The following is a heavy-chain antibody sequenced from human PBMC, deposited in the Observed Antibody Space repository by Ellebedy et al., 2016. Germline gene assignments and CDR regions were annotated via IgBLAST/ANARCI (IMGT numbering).Heavy chain of an antibody. Sequence: GGSLRLSXAASGFTFSNYAMNWVRQAPGKGLEWVSGIIGSGSSTSYPDSVKGRFTISRDNSKNTLYLQMNSLRAEDTALYYCAKEFAAIALFEYWGQGTLVTVSA. D-gene: IGHD2-21*01. CDR2: IIGSGSST. J-gene: IGHJ4*02. CDR1: GFTFSNYA. CDR3: AKEFAAIALFEY. V-gene: IGHV3-23*01.